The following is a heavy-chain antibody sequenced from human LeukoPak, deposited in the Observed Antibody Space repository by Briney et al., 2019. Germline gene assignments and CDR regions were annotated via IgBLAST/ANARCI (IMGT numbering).Heavy chain of an antibody. CDR2: IYYSGST. J-gene: IGHJ4*02. CDR1: CGSISSRCYY. CDR3: ARENIAAADDY. V-gene: IGHV4-39*07. D-gene: IGHD6-13*01. Sequence: PSETLSLTCTVSCGSISSRCYYWGWIRRPPGKGLEWIVSIYYSGSTYYNPSLKSPVTITVDTSKNQFSLKLSSVTAADTAVYYCARENIAAADDYWGQGTLVTVSS.